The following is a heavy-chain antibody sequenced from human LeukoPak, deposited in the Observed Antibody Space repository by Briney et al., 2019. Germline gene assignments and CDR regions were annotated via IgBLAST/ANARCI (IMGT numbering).Heavy chain of an antibody. CDR3: ARGTTVVADAFDI. D-gene: IGHD4-17*01. J-gene: IGHJ3*02. CDR1: GGTISSYY. CDR2: IYYSGST. V-gene: IGHV4-59*06. Sequence: PSETLRLTCTVSGGTISSYYWSWIRQHPGKGLEWIGYIYYSGSTYYNPSLKSRVTISVDTSKKQFSLKLSSVTDADTDVYYCARGTTVVADAFDIWGQGTMVTVSS.